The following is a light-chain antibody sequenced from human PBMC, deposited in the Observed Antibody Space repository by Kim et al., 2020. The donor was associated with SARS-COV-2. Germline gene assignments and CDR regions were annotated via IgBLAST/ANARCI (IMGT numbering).Light chain of an antibody. Sequence: EIVMTQSPATLSVSPGERATLSCRASQSVGANLAWYQQKPGLTPRLLIYRASTRATGIPARFSGSGSETEFTLTISSLQSEDFAVYYCQHYHSRPLAFGGVTKLE. CDR1: QSVGAN. J-gene: IGKJ4*01. CDR2: RAS. CDR3: QHYHSRPLA. V-gene: IGKV3-15*01.